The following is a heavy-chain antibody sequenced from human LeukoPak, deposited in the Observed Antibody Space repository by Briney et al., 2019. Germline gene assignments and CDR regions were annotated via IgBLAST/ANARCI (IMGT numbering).Heavy chain of an antibody. V-gene: IGHV3-23*01. D-gene: IGHD3-22*01. CDR3: AKDPGKWRYDSSGYYYTAFDY. CDR1: GFTFSSYA. J-gene: IGHJ4*02. CDR2: FSGSGGST. Sequence: GGSLRLSCAASGFTFSSYAMSWVRQAPGKGLEWVSAFSGSGGSTYYADSVKGRFTISRDNSKNTLYLQMNSLRAEDTAVYYCAKDPGKWRYDSSGYYYTAFDYWGQGTLVTVSS.